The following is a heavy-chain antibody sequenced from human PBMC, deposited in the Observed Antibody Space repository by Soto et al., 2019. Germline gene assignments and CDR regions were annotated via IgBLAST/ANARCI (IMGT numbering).Heavy chain of an antibody. CDR2: ISAYNGNT. V-gene: IGHV1-18*01. CDR3: AVTTVTRGYNWFAS. D-gene: IGHD4-17*01. J-gene: IGHJ5*01. CDR1: GYTFTSYG. Sequence: ASVKVSCKASGYTFTSYGISWVRQAPGQGLEWMGWISAYNGNTNYAQKLQGRVTMTTDTSASTAYMELRSLRSDDTAVYYCAVTTVTRGYNWFASWGQGTLVTVSS.